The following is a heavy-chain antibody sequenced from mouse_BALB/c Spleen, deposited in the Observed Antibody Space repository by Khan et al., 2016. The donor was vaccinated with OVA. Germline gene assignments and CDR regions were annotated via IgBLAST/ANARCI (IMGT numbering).Heavy chain of an antibody. CDR1: GYSITSDYA. V-gene: IGHV3-2*02. CDR3: ASELGRYYAMDY. CDR2: ISYSGST. D-gene: IGHD4-1*01. J-gene: IGHJ4*01. Sequence: VQLQESGPGLVKPSQSLSLTCTVTGYSITSDYAWNWIRQFPGNKLEWMGCISYSGSTNYSPSLKSRISITRDTSKNQFFLQLNSVTAEDTATYYWASELGRYYAMDYWGQGTSVTVSS.